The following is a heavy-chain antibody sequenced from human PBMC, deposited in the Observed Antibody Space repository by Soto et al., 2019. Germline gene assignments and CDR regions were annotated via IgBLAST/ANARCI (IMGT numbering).Heavy chain of an antibody. V-gene: IGHV1-18*01. D-gene: IGHD6-19*01. CDR3: SRFIMVGGWFDPNYYHGMDV. CDR2: ISGYNGNT. Sequence: QVQLVQSGAEVKKPGASVTVSCKTSGYTFSNYGINWVRQAPGQGLEWMGWISGYNGNTNYAQTGQGRVTMTTDTSTGTLYMELRSLKSDDTAIYYCSRFIMVGGWFDPNYYHGMDVWGQGTTVTVSS. CDR1: GYTFSNYG. J-gene: IGHJ6*02.